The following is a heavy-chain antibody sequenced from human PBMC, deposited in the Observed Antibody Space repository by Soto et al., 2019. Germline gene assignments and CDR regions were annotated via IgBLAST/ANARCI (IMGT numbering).Heavy chain of an antibody. D-gene: IGHD3-22*01. J-gene: IGHJ3*02. V-gene: IGHV4-31*03. CDR2: IYYSGST. CDR1: GGSISSGGYY. CDR3: ARDGYYDSSGYDNDAFDI. Sequence: QVQLQESGPGLVKPSQTLSLTCTVSGGSISSGGYYWSWIRQHPGKGLEWIGYIYYSGSTYYNPSLMSRVNISVDTSKNQFSLKLSSVTAADTAVYYCARDGYYDSSGYDNDAFDIWGQGTMVTVSS.